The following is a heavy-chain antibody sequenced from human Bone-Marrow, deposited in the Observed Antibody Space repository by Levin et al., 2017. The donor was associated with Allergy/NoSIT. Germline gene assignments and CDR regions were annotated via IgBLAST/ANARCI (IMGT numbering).Heavy chain of an antibody. CDR3: ARDSLSRMAGRRGWYFDL. Sequence: SVKVSCKASGGTFSSYAISWVRQAPGQGLEWMGGIIPIFGTANYAQKFQGRVTITADESTSTAYMELSSLRSEDTAVYYCARDSLSRMAGRRGWYFDLWGRGTLVTVSS. CDR2: IIPIFGTA. CDR1: GGTFSSYA. J-gene: IGHJ2*01. D-gene: IGHD6-19*01. V-gene: IGHV1-69*13.